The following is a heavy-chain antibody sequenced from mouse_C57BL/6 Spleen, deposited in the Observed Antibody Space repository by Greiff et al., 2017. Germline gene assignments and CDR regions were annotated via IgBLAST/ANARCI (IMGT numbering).Heavy chain of an antibody. D-gene: IGHD1-1*01. Sequence: VQLQQPGAELVMPGASVKLSCKASGYTFTSYWMHWVKQRPGQGLEWIGEIDPSDSYTNYNQKFKGKSTLTVDKSSSTAYMQLSSLTSEDSAVYYCASPLLDWYFDVWGTGTTVTVSS. CDR3: ASPLLDWYFDV. V-gene: IGHV1-69*01. J-gene: IGHJ1*03. CDR1: GYTFTSYW. CDR2: IDPSDSYT.